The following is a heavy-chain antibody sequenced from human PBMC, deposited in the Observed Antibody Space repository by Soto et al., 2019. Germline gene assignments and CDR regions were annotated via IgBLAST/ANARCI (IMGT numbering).Heavy chain of an antibody. CDR3: XXXXXXXXXXXYCGN. CDR1: GFTFRSHW. J-gene: IGHJ4*02. Sequence: EVQLVESGGGLVQPGGSLRLSCAASGFTFRSHWMSWVRQAPGKGLEWVANIKQDGSEKYYVDSVKGRVTISRDNAKXXXXXXXXXXXXXXXXXXXXXXXXXXXXXXXYCGNWGQGTLVTVSS. D-gene: IGHD2-21*02. V-gene: IGHV3-7*01. CDR2: IKQDGSEK.